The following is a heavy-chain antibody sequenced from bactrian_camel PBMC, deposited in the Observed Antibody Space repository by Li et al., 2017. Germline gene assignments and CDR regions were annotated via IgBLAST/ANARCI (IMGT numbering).Heavy chain of an antibody. J-gene: IGHJ4*01. CDR1: GFTFGDFY. V-gene: IGHV3S40*01. D-gene: IGHD6*01. Sequence: VQLVESGGGLVQPGGSLRLSCAASGFTFGDFYMSWLRQAPGEGLEWVSAVNDGGFSTYYADSVRGRFTISRDNRKNTMYLQVNSLKLEDTAVYTCAADRTLTDLVRSPTYWGRGTQVTVS. CDR2: VNDGGFST. CDR3: AADRTLTDLVRSPTY.